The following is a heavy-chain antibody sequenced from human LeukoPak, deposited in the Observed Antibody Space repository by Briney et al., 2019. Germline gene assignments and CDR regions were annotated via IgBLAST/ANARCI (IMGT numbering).Heavy chain of an antibody. D-gene: IGHD6-6*01. CDR2: ISYDGSNK. Sequence: GGSLRLSCAASGFTFSSYAMHWVRQAPGKGLEWVAVISYDGSNKYYADSVKGRFTISRDNSKNTLYLQMNNLRAEDTAVYYCAKGRSMTDYWGQGTLVTVSS. J-gene: IGHJ4*02. CDR3: AKGRSMTDY. V-gene: IGHV3-30-3*01. CDR1: GFTFSSYA.